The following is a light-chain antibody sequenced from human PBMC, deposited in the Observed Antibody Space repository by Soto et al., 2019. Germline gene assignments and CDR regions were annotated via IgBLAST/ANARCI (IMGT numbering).Light chain of an antibody. Sequence: EIVMTQSPATLSVSPGERATLSCRASQSISSDLAWYQQSPGQTPRLLIYRASTRATGIPARFSGTGSGTDFTLTISRLEPEDFAVYYCQHYDSLPITFGQGTRLEIK. CDR1: QSISSD. CDR3: QHYDSLPIT. J-gene: IGKJ5*01. CDR2: RAS. V-gene: IGKV3-15*01.